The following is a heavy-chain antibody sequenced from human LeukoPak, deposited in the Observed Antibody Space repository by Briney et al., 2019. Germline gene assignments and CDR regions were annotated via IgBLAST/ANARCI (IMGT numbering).Heavy chain of an antibody. Sequence: GESLKISCKGSGYSFNSYWIGWVRQMPGRGLEWMGITYPGDSDTRYSPSFQGQVTISVDKSISTAYLQWSSLKASDTAMYYCARRKDSNYYFDYWGQGTLVTVSS. D-gene: IGHD4-11*01. CDR3: ARRKDSNYYFDY. CDR1: GYSFNSYW. V-gene: IGHV5-51*01. J-gene: IGHJ4*02. CDR2: TYPGDSDT.